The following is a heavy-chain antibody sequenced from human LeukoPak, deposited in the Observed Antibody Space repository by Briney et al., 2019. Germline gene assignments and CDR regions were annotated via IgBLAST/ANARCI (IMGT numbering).Heavy chain of an antibody. J-gene: IGHJ5*02. D-gene: IGHD3-3*01. CDR2: IYYSGNT. CDR3: ARARAGRFLEWSSGFDP. Sequence: SETLSLTCTVSGGSISSYYWSWIRQPPGKGLEWIGYIYYSGNTNYNPSLKSRVTISVDTSKNQFSLKLSSVTAADTAVYYCARARAGRFLEWSSGFDPWGQGTLVTVSS. CDR1: GGSISSYY. V-gene: IGHV4-59*08.